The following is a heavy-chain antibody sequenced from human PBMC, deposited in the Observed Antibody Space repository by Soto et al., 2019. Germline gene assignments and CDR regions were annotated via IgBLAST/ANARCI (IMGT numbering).Heavy chain of an antibody. Sequence: PGGSLRLSCAASGFTFSSYAMSWVRQAPGKGLEWVSAISGSGGSTYYADSVKGRFTISRDNSKNTLYLQMNSLRAEDTAVYYCAKNYYGSGTSSLQTKYWGQGTLVTVSS. J-gene: IGHJ4*02. CDR3: AKNYYGSGTSSLQTKY. V-gene: IGHV3-23*01. CDR1: GFTFSSYA. CDR2: ISGSGGST. D-gene: IGHD3-10*01.